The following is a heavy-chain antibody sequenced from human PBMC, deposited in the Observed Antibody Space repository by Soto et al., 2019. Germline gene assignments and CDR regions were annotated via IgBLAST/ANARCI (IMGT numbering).Heavy chain of an antibody. V-gene: IGHV1-3*01. CDR1: GYTFTSYA. J-gene: IGHJ4*02. Sequence: ASVTVSCKASGYTFTSYAMHWVRPAPGQRLEWMGWINAGNGNTKYSQKFQGRVTITRDTSASTGYMELSSLRSEDTAVYYCARDLAFGLSDYWGQGTLVTVSS. CDR2: INAGNGNT. CDR3: ARDLAFGLSDY. D-gene: IGHD3-10*01.